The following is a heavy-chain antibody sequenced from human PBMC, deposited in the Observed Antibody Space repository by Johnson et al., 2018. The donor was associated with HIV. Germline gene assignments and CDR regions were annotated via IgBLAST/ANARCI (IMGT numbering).Heavy chain of an antibody. CDR3: AQEKSSGWSFHAFDI. D-gene: IGHD6-19*01. Sequence: QVQVLESGGGVVQPGGSLRLSCVASGFTFSSYGMHWVRQAPGKGLEWVAFIRYDGSIQYYTDSVKGRFTISRDKSRNTLYLKINSLRVEDTAMYYCAQEKSSGWSFHAFDIWGQGTMVTVSS. CDR2: IRYDGSIQ. V-gene: IGHV3-30*02. CDR1: GFTFSSYG. J-gene: IGHJ3*02.